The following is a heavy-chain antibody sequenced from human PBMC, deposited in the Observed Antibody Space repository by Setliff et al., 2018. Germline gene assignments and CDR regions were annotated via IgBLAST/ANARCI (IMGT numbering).Heavy chain of an antibody. D-gene: IGHD6-13*01. CDR2: IYYSGST. CDR3: ARGTYSSSSSYYFDY. Sequence: SETLSLTCTVAGGSISSSSYYWGWIRQPPGKGLEWIGSIYYSGSTYYNPSLKSRVTISVDTSKNQFSLKLSSVTAADTAVYYCARGTYSSSSSYYFDYWGQGTLVTVSS. V-gene: IGHV4-39*01. CDR1: GGSISSSSYY. J-gene: IGHJ4*02.